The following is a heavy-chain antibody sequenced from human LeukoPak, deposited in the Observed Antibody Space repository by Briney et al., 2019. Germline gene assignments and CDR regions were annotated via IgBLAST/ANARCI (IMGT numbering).Heavy chain of an antibody. CDR2: VYLDDSDT. D-gene: IGHD5-24*01. CDR3: ARRMATTDYISVDMAAIWAFDI. Sequence: GESLKISCQTSGNHFTTYWIGWVCQMPGKGLEWMGIVYLDDSDTRYSPSFEGQVTISADKSTSTAYLQWSSLKASDTAMYYCARRMATTDYISVDMAAIWAFDIWGQGTMVTVAS. CDR1: GNHFTTYW. J-gene: IGHJ3*02. V-gene: IGHV5-51*01.